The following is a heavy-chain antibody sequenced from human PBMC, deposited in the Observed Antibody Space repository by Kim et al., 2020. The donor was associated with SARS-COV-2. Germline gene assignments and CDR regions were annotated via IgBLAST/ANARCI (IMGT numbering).Heavy chain of an antibody. Sequence: SVKVSCKASGGTFSSYAISWVRQAPGQGLEWMGGIIPIFGTANYAQKFQGRVTITADESTSTAYMELSSLRSEDTAVYYCARDHSSSWYQLDYYYYYGMDVWGQGTTVTVSS. CDR3: ARDHSSSWYQLDYYYYYGMDV. V-gene: IGHV1-69*13. CDR1: GGTFSSYA. D-gene: IGHD6-13*01. J-gene: IGHJ6*02. CDR2: IIPIFGTA.